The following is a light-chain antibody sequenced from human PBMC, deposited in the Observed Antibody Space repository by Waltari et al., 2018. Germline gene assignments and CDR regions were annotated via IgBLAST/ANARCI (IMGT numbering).Light chain of an antibody. CDR3: QTGGHGTWV. V-gene: IGLV4-69*01. J-gene: IGLJ3*02. CDR2: VNSDGSH. CDR1: SGHRSNV. Sequence: QLVLTQSPSASASLGASVKPPCTLSSGHRSNVIAWLQQQPVKGPRYLMKVNSDGSHSKGDKIPDRFSGSSSGAEHFLTISSLQSEDEADYYCQTGGHGTWVFGGGTKLTVL.